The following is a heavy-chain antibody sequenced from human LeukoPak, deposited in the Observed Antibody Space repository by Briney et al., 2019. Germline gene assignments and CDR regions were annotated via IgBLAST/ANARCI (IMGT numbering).Heavy chain of an antibody. D-gene: IGHD3-10*01. J-gene: IGHJ4*02. CDR1: GGSISSSSYY. CDR3: ARSGSYWFDY. CDR2: ICYSGST. V-gene: IGHV4-39*01. Sequence: SETLSLTCTVSGGSISSSSYYWGWIRQPPGKGLEWIGSICYSGSTYYNPSLKSRVTISVDTSKNQFSLKLSSVTAADTAVYYCARSGSYWFDYWGQGTLVIVSS.